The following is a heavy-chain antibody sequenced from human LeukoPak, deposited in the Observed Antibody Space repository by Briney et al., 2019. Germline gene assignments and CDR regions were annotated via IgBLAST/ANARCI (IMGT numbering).Heavy chain of an antibody. Sequence: SETLPLTRTVSGGSISGYYWNWIRQPPGKGLEWIGYITGFMYYSGSANYNPSLKSRVTMSVDTAKNQFSLKLSSVTAADTAVYYCARDSRDYGSGSYWDVWGQGTTVTVSS. CDR3: ARDSRDYGSGSYWDV. D-gene: IGHD3-10*01. V-gene: IGHV4-59*01. CDR1: GGSISGYY. J-gene: IGHJ6*02. CDR2: ITGFMYYSGSA.